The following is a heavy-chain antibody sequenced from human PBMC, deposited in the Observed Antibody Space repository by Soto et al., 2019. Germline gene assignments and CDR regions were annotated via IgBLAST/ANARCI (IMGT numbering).Heavy chain of an antibody. CDR2: VRGSGGGT. CDR3: AKDVGFSYDSSEPYDC. V-gene: IGHV3-23*01. CDR1: GFAFSSYA. J-gene: IGHJ4*02. Sequence: GSLRLSCTASGFAFSSYAMSWVRQAPGKGLEWVSAVRGSGGGTYYADSVKGRFTISRDNSKNTLYLQINSWRTENTAVYYCAKDVGFSYDSSEPYDCWGQGTLVTVSS. D-gene: IGHD3-22*01.